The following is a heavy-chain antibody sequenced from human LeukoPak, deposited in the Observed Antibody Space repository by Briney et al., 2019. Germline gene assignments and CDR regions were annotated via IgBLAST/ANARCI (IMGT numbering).Heavy chain of an antibody. J-gene: IGHJ4*02. Sequence: SETLSLTCAVYGGSFSGYYWSWIRQPPGKGLEWIGEINHSGSTNYNPSLKSRVTISVDTSKNQFSLKLSSVTAADTAVYYCARYNWNIDYWGQGTLVTVSS. CDR2: INHSGST. D-gene: IGHD1/OR15-1a*01. V-gene: IGHV4-34*01. CDR3: ARYNWNIDY. CDR1: GGSFSGYY.